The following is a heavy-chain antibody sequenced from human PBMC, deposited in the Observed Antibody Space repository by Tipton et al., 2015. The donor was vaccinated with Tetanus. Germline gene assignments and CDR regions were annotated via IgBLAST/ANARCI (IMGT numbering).Heavy chain of an antibody. CDR2: ISWNSGSI. Sequence: SLRLSCAASGFTLDDYAMHWVRQAPGKGLEWVSGISWNSGSIGYADSVKGRFTISRDNAKNSLYLQMSSLRAEDTALYYCAKAGRAGANLDYWGQGTLVTVSS. J-gene: IGHJ4*02. D-gene: IGHD1-26*01. CDR1: GFTLDDYA. CDR3: AKAGRAGANLDY. V-gene: IGHV3-9*01.